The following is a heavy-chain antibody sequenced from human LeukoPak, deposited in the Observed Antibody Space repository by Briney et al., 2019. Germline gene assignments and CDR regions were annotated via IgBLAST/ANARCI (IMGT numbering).Heavy chain of an antibody. D-gene: IGHD2/OR15-2a*01. CDR2: IYPGGSDT. Sequence: GESLKISCKGSGYSFTNYWIGWVRQLPGQGLEWMGVIYPGGSDTRYSPSFQGQVTISADQSISTAYLQWSSLKASDTAMYYCARPLTTSYDAFDIWGQGTMVTVSS. V-gene: IGHV5-51*01. CDR1: GYSFTNYW. CDR3: ARPLTTSYDAFDI. J-gene: IGHJ3*02.